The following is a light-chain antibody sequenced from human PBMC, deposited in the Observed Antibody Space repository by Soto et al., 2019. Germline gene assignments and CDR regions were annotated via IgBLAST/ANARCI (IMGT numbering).Light chain of an antibody. Sequence: QSALTQPASVSGSPGQSITIPCTGSSSDIGLYTFVSWYQQHPGKAPKLLIYDVSYRPSGISDRFSGSKCGNTASLTISGLQPEDEADYYCSSYGATSTLFGGGTKLTVL. V-gene: IGLV2-14*03. CDR2: DVS. CDR3: SSYGATSTL. J-gene: IGLJ2*01. CDR1: SSDIGLYTF.